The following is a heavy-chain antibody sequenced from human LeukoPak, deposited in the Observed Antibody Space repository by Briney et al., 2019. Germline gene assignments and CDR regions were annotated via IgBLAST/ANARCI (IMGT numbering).Heavy chain of an antibody. CDR3: AREVGAVDY. CDR2: ISSSSDVI. Sequence: GGSLRLSCAASGFIFSSYSMNWDRQAPEKGLEWVSYISSSSDVIYYADSVRGRFTISRDNAKNSLYPQMNSLRAEDTAVYYCAREVGAVDYWGQGTLVTVSS. J-gene: IGHJ4*02. CDR1: GFIFSSYS. V-gene: IGHV3-48*04. D-gene: IGHD1-26*01.